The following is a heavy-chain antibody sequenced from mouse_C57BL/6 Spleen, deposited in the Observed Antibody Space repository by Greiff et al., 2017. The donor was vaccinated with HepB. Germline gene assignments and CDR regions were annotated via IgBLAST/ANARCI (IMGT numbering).Heavy chain of an antibody. CDR3: AGGYSYYFDY. V-gene: IGHV5-17*01. CDR2: ISSGSSTI. J-gene: IGHJ2*01. Sequence: DVHLVESGGGLVKPGGSLKLSCAASGFTFSDYGMHWVRQAPEKGLEWVAYISSGSSTIYYADTVKGRFTIPRDNAKNTLFLQMTRLRSEDTAMYYCAGGYSYYFDYWGQGTTLTVSS. CDR1: GFTFSDYG.